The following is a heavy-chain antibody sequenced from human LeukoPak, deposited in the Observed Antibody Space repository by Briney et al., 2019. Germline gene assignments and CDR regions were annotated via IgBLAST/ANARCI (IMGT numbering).Heavy chain of an antibody. J-gene: IGHJ6*02. V-gene: IGHV4-39*07. Sequence: SETLSLTCTVSGGSISSSSYYWGWIRQPPGKGLEWIGSIYYSGSTYYNPSLKSRVTISVDTSKNQFSLKLSSVTAADTAVYYCARASPGYGSGSYRRVHYGMDVWGQGTTVTVSS. CDR3: ARASPGYGSGSYRRVHYGMDV. CDR2: IYYSGST. CDR1: GGSISSSSYY. D-gene: IGHD3-10*01.